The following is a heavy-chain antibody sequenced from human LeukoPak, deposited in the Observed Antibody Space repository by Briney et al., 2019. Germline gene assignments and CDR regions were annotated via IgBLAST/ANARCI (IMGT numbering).Heavy chain of an antibody. D-gene: IGHD3-3*01. J-gene: IGHJ4*02. CDR1: GFSFTIYA. V-gene: IGHV3-33*01. CDR2: IWYDGSNE. Sequence: GGSLRLSCAASGFSFTIYAMHWVRQAPGKGPEWVSVIWYDGSNEYYADSVKGRFTISRDNSKNTLYLQMNSLRAEDTAVYYCARDKDYDFWSGYGLDYWGQGTLVTVSS. CDR3: ARDKDYDFWSGYGLDY.